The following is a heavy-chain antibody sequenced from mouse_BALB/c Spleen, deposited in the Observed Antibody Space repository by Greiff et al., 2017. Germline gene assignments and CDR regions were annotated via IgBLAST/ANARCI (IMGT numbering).Heavy chain of an antibody. CDR1: GYSITSDYA. CDR2: ISYSGST. V-gene: IGHV3-2*02. CDR3: AREGNYGNYDAMDY. D-gene: IGHD2-1*01. Sequence: DVQLQESGPGLVKPSQSLSLTCTVTGYSITSDYAWNWIRQFPGNKLEWMGYISYSGSTSYNPSLKSRISITRDTSKNQFFLQLNSVTTEDTATYYCAREGNYGNYDAMDYWGQGTSVTVSS. J-gene: IGHJ4*01.